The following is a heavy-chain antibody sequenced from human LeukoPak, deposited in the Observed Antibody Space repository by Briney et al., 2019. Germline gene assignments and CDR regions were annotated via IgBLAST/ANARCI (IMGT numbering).Heavy chain of an antibody. CDR3: AGGALDY. J-gene: IGHJ4*02. CDR1: GFTFSDYS. Sequence: PGRSLRLSCVASGFTFSDYSTTWGRQAPGEGLVWAAKITQDGREQHFVESVTGRFTISRDNATHSLYLQTDSLRGEDTAVYYCAGGALDYWGQGTLVTVSS. V-gene: IGHV3-7*04. CDR2: ITQDGREQ.